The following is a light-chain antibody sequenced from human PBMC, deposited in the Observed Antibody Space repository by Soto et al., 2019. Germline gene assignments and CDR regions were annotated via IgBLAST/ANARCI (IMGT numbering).Light chain of an antibody. CDR3: QQYDNLPLT. V-gene: IGKV1-33*01. Sequence: DIQMTQSPSTLSASIGDRVAITCRASQTISDWLAWHQQKPGKAPKLLIYDASNLETGVPSRFSGSGSGTDFTFTISSLQPEDIATYYCQQYDNLPLTFGGGTKVDIK. CDR1: QTISDW. J-gene: IGKJ4*01. CDR2: DAS.